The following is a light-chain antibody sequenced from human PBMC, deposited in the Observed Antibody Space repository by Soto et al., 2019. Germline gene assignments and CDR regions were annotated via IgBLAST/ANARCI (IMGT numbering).Light chain of an antibody. Sequence: DIVLTQSPATLSLSPGERATLSCRASQSVSSYVAWYQQKPCQSPRLLIYDASTRATGIPARFSGRGSGTDFPLTMNGLEPEDSAVYYCQDRSNWPLGTFGQGTKVEIK. CDR2: DAS. J-gene: IGKJ1*01. V-gene: IGKV3-11*01. CDR1: QSVSSY. CDR3: QDRSNWPLGT.